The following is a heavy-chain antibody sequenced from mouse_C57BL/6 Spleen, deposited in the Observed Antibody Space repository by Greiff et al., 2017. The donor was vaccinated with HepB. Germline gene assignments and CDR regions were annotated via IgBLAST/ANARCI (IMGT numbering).Heavy chain of an antibody. CDR2: IDPSDSYT. CDR3: ARKKLGPPFDY. J-gene: IGHJ2*01. Sequence: QVQLQQPGAELVRPGTSVKLSCKASGYTFTSYWMHWVKQRPGQGLEWIGVIDPSDSYTNYNQKFKGKATLTVDTSSSTAYMQLSSLTSEDSAVYYCARKKLGPPFDYWGQGTTRTVSS. D-gene: IGHD4-1*01. V-gene: IGHV1-59*01. CDR1: GYTFTSYW.